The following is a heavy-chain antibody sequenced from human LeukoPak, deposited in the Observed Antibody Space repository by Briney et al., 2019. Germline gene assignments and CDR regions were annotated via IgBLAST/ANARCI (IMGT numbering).Heavy chain of an antibody. CDR1: GFTFSSYG. CDR3: AKSTISSSWAFDY. J-gene: IGHJ4*02. CDR2: ISYDGSNK. D-gene: IGHD6-13*01. V-gene: IGHV3-30*18. Sequence: GGSLRLSCAASGFTFSSYGMHWVRQAPGKGLEWVAIISYDGSNKYYADSVKGRFTISRDNSKNTLYLQMNSLRAEDTAMYYCAKSTISSSWAFDYWGQGTLVTVSS.